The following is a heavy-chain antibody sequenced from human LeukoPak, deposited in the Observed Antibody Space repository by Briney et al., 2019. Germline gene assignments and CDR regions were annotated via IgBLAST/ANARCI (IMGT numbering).Heavy chain of an antibody. D-gene: IGHD6-6*01. Sequence: ASVKVSCKASGYTFTGYYMHWVRQAPGQGLEWMGWINPNSGGTNYAQKFQGRVTMTRDMSTSTVYMELSSLRSEDTAVYYCARSGIAARNLDYWGQGTLVTVSS. J-gene: IGHJ4*02. V-gene: IGHV1-2*02. CDR2: INPNSGGT. CDR1: GYTFTGYY. CDR3: ARSGIAARNLDY.